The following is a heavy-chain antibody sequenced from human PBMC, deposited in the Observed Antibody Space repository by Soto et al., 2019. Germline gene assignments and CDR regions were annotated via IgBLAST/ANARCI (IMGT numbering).Heavy chain of an antibody. Sequence: QTGGSLRLSCAASGFTFSSYAMHWVRQAPGKGLEWVAVISYDGSNKYYADSVKGRFTISRDNSKNTLYLQMNSLRAEDTAVYYCTRTPPFDYWGQGTLVTVSS. CDR1: GFTFSSYA. J-gene: IGHJ4*02. CDR3: TRTPPFDY. V-gene: IGHV3-30-3*01. CDR2: ISYDGSNK.